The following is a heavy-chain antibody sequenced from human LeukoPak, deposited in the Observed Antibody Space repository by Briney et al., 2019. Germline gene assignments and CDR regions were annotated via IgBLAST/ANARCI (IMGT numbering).Heavy chain of an antibody. V-gene: IGHV3-74*01. CDR2: INSDRSTT. D-gene: IGHD6-13*01. CDR1: GFTFKSYW. CDR3: ARDRGSSPFDI. Sequence: PGGSLRLSCTASGFTFKSYWMHWVRQAPGKGLVWVSRINSDRSTTSYADSVKGRFTISRDNAKNTLYLQMNSLRAEDTAVYYCARDRGSSPFDIWGQGTMVTVSS. J-gene: IGHJ3*02.